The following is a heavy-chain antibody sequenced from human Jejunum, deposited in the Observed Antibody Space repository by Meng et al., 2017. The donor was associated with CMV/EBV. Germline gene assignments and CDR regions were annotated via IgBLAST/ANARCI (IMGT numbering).Heavy chain of an antibody. CDR1: TFSSYW. CDR3: ARGREEGFLEWLLIFDY. Sequence: TFSSYWMSWVRQAPGKGLEWVANIKPDGSAKYYVDSVKGRFTISRDNAKNSLYLQMNSLRAEDTAVYYCARGREEGFLEWLLIFDYWGQGTLVTVSS. V-gene: IGHV3-7*01. J-gene: IGHJ4*02. CDR2: IKPDGSAK. D-gene: IGHD3-3*01.